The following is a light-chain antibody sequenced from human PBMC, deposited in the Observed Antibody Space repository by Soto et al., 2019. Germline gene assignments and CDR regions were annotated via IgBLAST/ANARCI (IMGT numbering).Light chain of an antibody. J-gene: IGLJ1*01. CDR3: SSYTTSSTSV. Sequence: QSVLTQPASVSGSPGQSITISCTGTSSDVGGYDYVSWYQQHPAKAPKLVIYEVSNRPSGVSNRFSGSKSGNTASLTISGLQADDEADYYCSSYTTSSTSVFGAGTKLTVL. CDR1: SSDVGGYDY. CDR2: EVS. V-gene: IGLV2-14*01.